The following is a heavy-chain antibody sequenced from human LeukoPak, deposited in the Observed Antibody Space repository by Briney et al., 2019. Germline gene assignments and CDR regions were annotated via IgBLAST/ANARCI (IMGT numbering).Heavy chain of an antibody. CDR1: GFTFSSYA. Sequence: SGGSLRLSCAASGFTFSSYAMSWVRQAPGKGPEWVSAISGSGGSTYYADSVKGRFTISRDNSKNTLYLQMNSLRAEDTAVYYCAAPLIVGATPLDYWGQGTLVTVSS. J-gene: IGHJ4*02. D-gene: IGHD1-26*01. CDR2: ISGSGGST. V-gene: IGHV3-23*01. CDR3: AAPLIVGATPLDY.